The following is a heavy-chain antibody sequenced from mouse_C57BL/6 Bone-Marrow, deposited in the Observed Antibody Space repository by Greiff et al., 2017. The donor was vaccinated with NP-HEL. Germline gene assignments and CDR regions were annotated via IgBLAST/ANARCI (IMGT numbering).Heavy chain of an antibody. J-gene: IGHJ2*01. D-gene: IGHD3-3*01. CDR2: IYPGSGNT. CDR1: GYTFTDYY. V-gene: IGHV1-76*01. Sequence: LVESGAELVRPGASVKLSCKASGYTFTDYYINWVKQRPGQGLEWIARIYPGSGNTYYNEKFKGKATLTAEKSSSTAYMQLSSLTSEDSAVYFCARRGTGSFDYWGQGTTLTVSS. CDR3: ARRGTGSFDY.